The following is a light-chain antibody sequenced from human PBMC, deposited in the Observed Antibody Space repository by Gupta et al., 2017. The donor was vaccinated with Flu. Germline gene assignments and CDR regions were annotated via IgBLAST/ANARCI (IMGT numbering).Light chain of an antibody. J-gene: IGLJ1*01. Sequence: SATITRTGTGSVVGSYNVVSWYPQPPATPPNLMIYEVSNRTAGVPNRFSASKAGNTASLTISGRQAEDEADYYCSSYTSSSIYVFGTGTKVTVL. CDR1: GSVVGSYNV. CDR3: SSYTSSSIYV. CDR2: EVS. V-gene: IGLV2-18*02.